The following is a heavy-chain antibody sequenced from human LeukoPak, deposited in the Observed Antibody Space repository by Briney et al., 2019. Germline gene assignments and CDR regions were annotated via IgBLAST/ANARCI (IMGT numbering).Heavy chain of an antibody. CDR2: ISGSGGST. Sequence: GGSLRLSCAASGFTLSSYAMSWVRQAPGKGLEWVSAISGSGGSTYYADSVKGRFTISRDNSKNTLYLQMNSLRAEDTAVYYCAKRGYYDSSGYSHFDYWGQGTLVTVSS. D-gene: IGHD3-22*01. V-gene: IGHV3-23*01. CDR3: AKRGYYDSSGYSHFDY. J-gene: IGHJ4*02. CDR1: GFTLSSYA.